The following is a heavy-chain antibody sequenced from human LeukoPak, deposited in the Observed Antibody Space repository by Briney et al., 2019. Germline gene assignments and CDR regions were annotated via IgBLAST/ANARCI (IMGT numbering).Heavy chain of an antibody. CDR1: GFTFSDYP. CDR3: AKRGSVGYGDYDFDY. V-gene: IGHV3-23*01. D-gene: IGHD4-17*01. Sequence: GGSLRLSCAGSGFTFSDYPMTWVRQAPGKGLEWVSAISGSRGHTYYADSVKGRFTISRDNSKNTLYLQMNSLRAEDTAVYYCAKRGSVGYGDYDFDYWGQGTLVTVSS. J-gene: IGHJ4*02. CDR2: ISGSRGHT.